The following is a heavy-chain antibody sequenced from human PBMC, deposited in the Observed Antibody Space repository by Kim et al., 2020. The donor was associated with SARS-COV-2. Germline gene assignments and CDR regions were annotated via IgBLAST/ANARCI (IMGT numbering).Heavy chain of an antibody. CDR2: IRTKPNSYAT. CDR1: GFTFSGSA. CDR3: ASEGDVYDHDH. V-gene: IGHV3-73*01. Sequence: GGSLRLSCAASGFTFSGSAVHWVRQPSGKGLEWVGRIRTKPNSYATTYAASVRARFTFSRDDSKNTAYLQMNSLRVVDTAVYYCASEGDVYDHDHWGRGALVTGSS. J-gene: IGHJ5*02. D-gene: IGHD3-3*01.